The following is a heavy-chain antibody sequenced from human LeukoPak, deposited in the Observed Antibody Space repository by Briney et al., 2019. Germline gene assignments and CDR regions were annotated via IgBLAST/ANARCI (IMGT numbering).Heavy chain of an antibody. Sequence: PGGSLRLSCAASGFTFSSYSMNWVRQAPGKGLEWVSSISSSSSYIYYADSVKGRFTISRDNAKNSLYLQMNSLGAEDTAVYYCARDLYSGSYPSYYYYGMDVWGQGTTVTVSS. V-gene: IGHV3-21*01. CDR2: ISSSSSYI. CDR1: GFTFSSYS. J-gene: IGHJ6*02. CDR3: ARDLYSGSYPSYYYYGMDV. D-gene: IGHD1-26*01.